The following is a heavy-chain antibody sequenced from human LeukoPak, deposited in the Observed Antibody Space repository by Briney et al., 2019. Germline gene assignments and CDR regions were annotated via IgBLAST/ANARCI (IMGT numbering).Heavy chain of an antibody. CDR2: ISYDGNNK. CDR3: ARDDSVYRIAAAGTNY. J-gene: IGHJ4*02. V-gene: IGHV3-30-3*01. D-gene: IGHD6-13*01. Sequence: PGRSLRLSCAASGFTFSTYAMHWVRQAPGKGLEWVAVISYDGNNKYYADSVKGRFTISRYNSKNTLYLQMNSLRAEDTAVYYCARDDSVYRIAAAGTNYWGQGTLVTVSS. CDR1: GFTFSTYA.